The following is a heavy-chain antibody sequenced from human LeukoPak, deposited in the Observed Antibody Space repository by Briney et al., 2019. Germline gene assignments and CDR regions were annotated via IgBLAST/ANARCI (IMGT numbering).Heavy chain of an antibody. J-gene: IGHJ2*01. CDR1: GVTFSDYY. Sequence: AGTLRLSCVASGVTFSDYYWSWSVQPPPKRLLWGSVIISSSGITEYVDSVKGRFTTSRGNARNSLYLQMNSLRVEDTAVYYCARPYSSGWYGGFDLWGRGTLVSVSS. CDR3: ARPYSSGWYGGFDL. V-gene: IGHV3-11*03. D-gene: IGHD6-19*01. CDR2: IISSSGIT.